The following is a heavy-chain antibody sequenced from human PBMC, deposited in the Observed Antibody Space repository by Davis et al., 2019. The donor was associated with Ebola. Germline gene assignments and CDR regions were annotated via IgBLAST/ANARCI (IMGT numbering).Heavy chain of an antibody. J-gene: IGHJ4*02. CDR2: IYYSGST. V-gene: IGHV4-30-4*01. D-gene: IGHD5-24*01. CDR3: ARGRGVGYNYIYYDY. Sequence: PSETLSLTCTVSGGSISSGDYYWSWIRQPPGKGLEWIGYIYYSGSTYYNPSLKSRVTISVDTSKNHFSLKLSSVTDSDTALYYCARGRGVGYNYIYYDYWGQGTLVTVSS. CDR1: GGSISSGDYY.